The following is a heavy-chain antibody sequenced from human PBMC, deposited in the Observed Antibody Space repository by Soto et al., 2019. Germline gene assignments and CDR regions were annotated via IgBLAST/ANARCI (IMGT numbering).Heavy chain of an antibody. Sequence: VQVLESGGGLAQPGGSLRLSCAASGFTFNIYAMTWFCQAPGKGLEWVSTLSGGGGTTYYADSVQGRCNITRDNSKNTLYLQRNSLRAEDTAVYYFARGPYFYGTGSYYANIDHWGKRTQVSVIS. D-gene: IGHD3-10*01. CDR3: ARGPYFYGTGSYYANIDH. J-gene: IGHJ5*02. V-gene: IGHV3-23*01. CDR1: GFTFNIYA. CDR2: LSGGGGTT.